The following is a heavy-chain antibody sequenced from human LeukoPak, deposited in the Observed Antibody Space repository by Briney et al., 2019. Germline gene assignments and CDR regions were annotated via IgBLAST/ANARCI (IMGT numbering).Heavy chain of an antibody. V-gene: IGHV1-69*05. CDR1: GGTFSSYA. Sequence: ASVKVSCKASGGTFSSYAISWVRQAPGQGLEWMGGIIPIFGTANYAQKFQGRVTITTDESTSTAYMELNSLRAEDTAVYYCAKDLPAGYGDYRTYWGQGTLVTVSS. J-gene: IGHJ4*02. D-gene: IGHD4-17*01. CDR3: AKDLPAGYGDYRTY. CDR2: IIPIFGTA.